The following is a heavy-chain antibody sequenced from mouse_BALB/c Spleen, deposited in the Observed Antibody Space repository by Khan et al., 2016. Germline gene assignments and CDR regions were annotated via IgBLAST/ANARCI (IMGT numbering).Heavy chain of an antibody. Sequence: QWVQSGPELKKPGETVKISCKASGYTFTNYGMNWVKQAPGKGLKWMGWINTNTGEPTYAEEFKGRFAFSLETSASTAYFQINNLKNEDTATYFCARYGTTNYFDYWGQGTTLTVSS. J-gene: IGHJ2*01. CDR1: GYTFTNYG. D-gene: IGHD2-1*01. CDR3: ARYGTTNYFDY. CDR2: INTNTGEP. V-gene: IGHV9-3*02.